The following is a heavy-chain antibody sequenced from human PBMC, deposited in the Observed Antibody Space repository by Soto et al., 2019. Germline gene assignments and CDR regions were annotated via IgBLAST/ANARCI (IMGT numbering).Heavy chain of an antibody. J-gene: IGHJ3*02. CDR1: GGTCTRIA. D-gene: IGHD1-26*01. V-gene: IGHV1-69*01. CDR2: IIPIFDTA. CDR3: ARGGYSGSYWDAFDI. Sequence: QVQLVQSGTEVGEPGASVTVSGKASGGTCTRIAISWERQAPGQGLEWMGGIIPIFDTANYAHRFQGAVTITADESTSTPYLALSSLKSEDTAVYYCARGGYSGSYWDAFDILGQGTMVTVSS.